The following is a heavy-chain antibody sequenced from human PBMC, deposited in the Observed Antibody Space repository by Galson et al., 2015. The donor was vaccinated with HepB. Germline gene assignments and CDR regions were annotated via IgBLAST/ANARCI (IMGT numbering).Heavy chain of an antibody. CDR2: VDPSDSYT. Sequence: QSGAEVKKPGESLRISCKGSGYSFTSYWISWVRQMPGKGLEWMGRVDPSDSYTNYSPSFQGHVTISADKSISTAYLQWGSLKASDTAMYYCARHRVYYGSGPVGDAFDIWGQGTMVTVSS. D-gene: IGHD3-10*01. J-gene: IGHJ3*02. CDR3: ARHRVYYGSGPVGDAFDI. V-gene: IGHV5-10-1*01. CDR1: GYSFTSYW.